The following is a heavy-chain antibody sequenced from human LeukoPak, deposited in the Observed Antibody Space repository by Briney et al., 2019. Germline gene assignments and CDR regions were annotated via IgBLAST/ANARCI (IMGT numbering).Heavy chain of an antibody. J-gene: IGHJ4*02. D-gene: IGHD3-10*01. V-gene: IGHV3-23*01. CDR2: ISGSGGSP. Sequence: PGGSLRLSCAASGFTFSNYAMTWVRQAPGKGLEWVSGISGSGGSPYYADSVKGRFTISRDNSKNTLYLQLNSLRAEDTAVYYCSKDGSWKQEWFDYWGQGTPVTVSS. CDR1: GFTFSNYA. CDR3: SKDGSWKQEWFDY.